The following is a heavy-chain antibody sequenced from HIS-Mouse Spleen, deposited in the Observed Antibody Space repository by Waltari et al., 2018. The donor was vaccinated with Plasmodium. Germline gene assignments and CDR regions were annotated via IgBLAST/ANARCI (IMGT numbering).Heavy chain of an antibody. CDR1: GFTFGDYA. D-gene: IGHD7-27*01. Sequence: EVQLVESGGGLVKPGRSLRLSCTASGFTFGDYAMIWFRQAPGKGLEWVGFIRSKAYGGTTEYAASVKGRFTISRDDSKSIAYLQMNSLKTEDTAVYYCTRLTGDGAFDIWGQGTMVTVSS. V-gene: IGHV3-49*05. J-gene: IGHJ3*02. CDR2: IRSKAYGGTT. CDR3: TRLTGDGAFDI.